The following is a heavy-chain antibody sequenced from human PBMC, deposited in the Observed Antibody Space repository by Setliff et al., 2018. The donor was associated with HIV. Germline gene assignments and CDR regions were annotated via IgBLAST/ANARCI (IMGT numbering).Heavy chain of an antibody. Sequence: VSCAASGFTFSDYYMSWIRQAPGKGLEWVSYISSSSSYTNYADSVKGRSTISRDNAKNSLYLQMNSLRAEDTAVYYCARASYYYDSSGWVDYWGQGTLVTVSS. CDR3: ARASYYYDSSGWVDY. D-gene: IGHD3-22*01. J-gene: IGHJ4*02. CDR1: GFTFSDYY. V-gene: IGHV3-11*03. CDR2: ISSSSSYT.